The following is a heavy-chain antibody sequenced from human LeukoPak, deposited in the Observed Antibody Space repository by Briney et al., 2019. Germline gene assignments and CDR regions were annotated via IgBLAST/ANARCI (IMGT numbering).Heavy chain of an antibody. J-gene: IGHJ4*02. CDR3: ARGFRVAPDY. CDR1: GGTFSSYA. Sequence: ASVKVSCKASGGTFSSYAISWVRQAPGQGLEWMGWISAYNGNTNYARKLQGRVTMTTDTSTSTAYMELRSLRSDDTAVYYCARGFRVAPDYWGQGTLVTVSS. CDR2: ISAYNGNT. D-gene: IGHD5-12*01. V-gene: IGHV1-18*01.